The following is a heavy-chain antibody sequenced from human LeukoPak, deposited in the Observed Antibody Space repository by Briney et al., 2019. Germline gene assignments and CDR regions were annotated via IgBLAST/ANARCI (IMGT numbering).Heavy chain of an antibody. CDR3: AKEGGSRIFDY. CDR2: ITPIFGTA. D-gene: IGHD6-13*01. CDR1: GGTFSSYA. J-gene: IGHJ4*02. V-gene: IGHV1-69*05. Sequence: SVKVSCKASGGTFSSYAISWVRQAPGQGLEWMGGITPIFGTANYAQKFQGRVTITTDESTSTAYMELSSLRSEDTAVYYCAKEGGSRIFDYWGQGTLVTVSS.